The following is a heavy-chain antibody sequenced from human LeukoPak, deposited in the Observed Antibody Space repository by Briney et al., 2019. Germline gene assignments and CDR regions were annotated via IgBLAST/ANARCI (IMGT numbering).Heavy chain of an antibody. V-gene: IGHV3-49*04. Sequence: GSLRLSCTASGFTFGDYSMSWVRQAPGKGLEWVGFIRSKAHGGTTEYAASVKGRITISRDDSKSIAYLQMNSLKNEDTAVYYCTRVGISVTGTTACDYWGQGTLVTVSS. D-gene: IGHD1-1*01. CDR3: TRVGISVTGTTACDY. CDR1: GFTFGDYS. CDR2: IRSKAHGGTT. J-gene: IGHJ4*02.